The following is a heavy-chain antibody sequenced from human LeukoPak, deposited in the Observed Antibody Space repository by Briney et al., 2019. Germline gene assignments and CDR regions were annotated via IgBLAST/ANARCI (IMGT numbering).Heavy chain of an antibody. D-gene: IGHD1-1*01. CDR2: IYYSGST. V-gene: IGHV4-59*06. CDR3: ARAMGRTYYFDY. CDR1: GGSISSYY. Sequence: SETLSLTCTVSGGSISSYYWSWIRQHPGKGLEWIGYIYYSGSTYYNPSLKSRVTISVDTSKNQFSLKLSSVTAADTAVYYCARAMGRTYYFDYWGQGTLVTVSS. J-gene: IGHJ4*02.